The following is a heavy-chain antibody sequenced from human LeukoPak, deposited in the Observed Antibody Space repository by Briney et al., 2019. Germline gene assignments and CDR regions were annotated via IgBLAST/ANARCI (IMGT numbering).Heavy chain of an antibody. V-gene: IGHV3-21*01. CDR1: GFAFSSYS. Sequence: GGSLRLSCAAYGFAFSSYSMNWVRQAPGEGLEWVSSITSTSSNIFYADSLKGRFTISRDNAKNSLYLQIDSLRAEDTAIYYCAREYCSRSSCYQIDYWGQGTLVSVSP. J-gene: IGHJ4*02. D-gene: IGHD2-2*01. CDR2: ITSTSSNI. CDR3: AREYCSRSSCYQIDY.